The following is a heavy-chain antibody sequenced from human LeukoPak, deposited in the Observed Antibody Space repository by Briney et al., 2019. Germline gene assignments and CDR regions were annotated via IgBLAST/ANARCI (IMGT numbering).Heavy chain of an antibody. J-gene: IGHJ5*02. V-gene: IGHV4-34*01. D-gene: IGHD3-22*01. Sequence: PSETLSLTCAVYGGSFSGYYWSWIRRPPGKGLEWIGEINHSGSTNYNPSLKSRVTMSVDTSKNQFSLKLSSVTAADTAVYYCARGGDSSEFDPWGQGTLVTVSS. CDR1: GGSFSGYY. CDR3: ARGGDSSEFDP. CDR2: INHSGST.